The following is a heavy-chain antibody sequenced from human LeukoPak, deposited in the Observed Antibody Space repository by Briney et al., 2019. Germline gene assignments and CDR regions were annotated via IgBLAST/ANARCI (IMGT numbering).Heavy chain of an antibody. J-gene: IGHJ4*02. CDR1: GGSVRSNY. CDR3: ARGPWGHSSSWWDN. CDR2: FFNSGST. V-gene: IGHV4-59*02. Sequence: SETLSLTCTVSGGSVRSNYWSWIRQPPGKGLEWIGYFFNSGSTNYNPSLKSRVTISVDTSKNQFSLRLSSVIAADTAAYFCARGPWGHSSSWWDNWGQGTLVTVSS. D-gene: IGHD6-13*01.